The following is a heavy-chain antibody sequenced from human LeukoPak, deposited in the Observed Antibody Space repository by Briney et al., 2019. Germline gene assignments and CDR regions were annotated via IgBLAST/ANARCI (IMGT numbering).Heavy chain of an antibody. V-gene: IGHV4-38-2*02. CDR1: GYSISSGYY. D-gene: IGHD6-19*01. CDR2: IYHGGST. CDR3: ARTVSYSSAWAPFGY. Sequence: SETLSLTCTVSGYSISSGYYWGWIRQPPGKGLEWIGSIYHGGSTYYNPSLKSRVTISVDTSKNQFSLKLSSVTAADTAVYYCARTVSYSSAWAPFGYWGQGTLVTVSS. J-gene: IGHJ4*02.